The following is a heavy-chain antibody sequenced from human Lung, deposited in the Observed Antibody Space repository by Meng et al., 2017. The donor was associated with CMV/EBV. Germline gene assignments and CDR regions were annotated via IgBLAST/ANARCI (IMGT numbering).Heavy chain of an antibody. CDR2: VLGTGPT. J-gene: IGHJ4*02. CDR1: GFTFNNYA. CDR3: ARGDSSTTWLVFDY. D-gene: IGHD6-13*01. V-gene: IGHV3-23*01. Sequence: ASGFTFNNYAMTWVRQAPGKGLEWVSTVLGTGPTYYADYVKGRFTISRDDSRNTLFLQLNSLRDEDTAVFYCARGDSSTTWLVFDYWGLGTLVTV.